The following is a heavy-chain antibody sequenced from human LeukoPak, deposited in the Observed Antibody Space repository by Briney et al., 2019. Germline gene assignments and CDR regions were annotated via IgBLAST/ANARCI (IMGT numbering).Heavy chain of an antibody. V-gene: IGHV3-7*01. CDR2: IKQDGSEK. Sequence: GGSLRLSCAASGFTFSSYWMSWVRQAPGKGLEWVANIKQDGSEKYYVDSVKGRFTISRDNAKNSLYLQMNSLRAEDTAVYYCAREESITMIVVVSDPVPLSDWGQGTLVTVSS. J-gene: IGHJ4*02. CDR1: GFTFSSYW. D-gene: IGHD3-22*01. CDR3: AREESITMIVVVSDPVPLSD.